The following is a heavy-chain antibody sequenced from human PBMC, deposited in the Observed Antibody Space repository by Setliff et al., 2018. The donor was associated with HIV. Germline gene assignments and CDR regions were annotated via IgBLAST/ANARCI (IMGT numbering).Heavy chain of an antibody. V-gene: IGHV3-21*01. CDR1: GFTFSSYS. Sequence: PGGSLRLSCAASGFTFSSYSMNWVRQAPGKGLEWVSSISSSSSYIYYADSVKGRFTISRDNAKNSLYLQMNSLRAEDTAVYYCARDIATTWGIVVVVAAPDFDLWGRGTLVTVSS. CDR3: ARDIATTWGIVVVVAAPDFDL. D-gene: IGHD2-15*01. CDR2: ISSSSSYI. J-gene: IGHJ2*01.